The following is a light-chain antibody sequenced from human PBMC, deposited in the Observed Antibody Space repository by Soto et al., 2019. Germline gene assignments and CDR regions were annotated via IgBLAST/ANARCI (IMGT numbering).Light chain of an antibody. CDR3: GTWDSSLTNGRAV. Sequence: QSVLTQPPSVSGAPGQRVTISCTGSSSNIGAGSDVHWYQQLPGTAPKLLIYGSDNRPSGVPDRFSGSKSGTSASLAITGLQAEDEADYYCGTWDSSLTNGRAVFGGGTKLTVL. CDR2: GSD. V-gene: IGLV1-40*01. J-gene: IGLJ3*02. CDR1: SSNIGAGSD.